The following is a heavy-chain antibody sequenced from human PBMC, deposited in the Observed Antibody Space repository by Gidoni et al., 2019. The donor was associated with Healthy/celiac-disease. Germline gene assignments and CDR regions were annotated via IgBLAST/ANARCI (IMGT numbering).Heavy chain of an antibody. CDR3: ARDRPYDFWSGYIYGMDV. CDR2: ISYDGSNK. CDR1: GFTLRSYA. J-gene: IGHJ6*02. Sequence: QVQLVEPGGGVVQPGRSLRLSCAASGFTLRSYAMHWVRQAPGKGLGWVAVISYDGSNKYYADSVKGRFTISRDNSKNTLYLQMNSLRAEDTAVYYCARDRPYDFWSGYIYGMDVWGQGTTVTVSS. D-gene: IGHD3-3*01. V-gene: IGHV3-30*01.